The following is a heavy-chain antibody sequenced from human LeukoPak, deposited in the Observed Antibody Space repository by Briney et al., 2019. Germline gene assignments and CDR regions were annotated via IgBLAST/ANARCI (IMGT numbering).Heavy chain of an antibody. J-gene: IGHJ4*02. CDR1: GFTFDDYA. CDR3: AKDTSSGYETFDY. D-gene: IGHD5-12*01. Sequence: GGSLRLSCAASGFTFDDYAMHWVRQAPGKGLEWVSGISWNSGSIGYADSVKGRFTISRDNAMNSLYLQMNSLRAEDTALYYCAKDTSSGYETFDYWGQGTLVTVSS. V-gene: IGHV3-9*01. CDR2: ISWNSGSI.